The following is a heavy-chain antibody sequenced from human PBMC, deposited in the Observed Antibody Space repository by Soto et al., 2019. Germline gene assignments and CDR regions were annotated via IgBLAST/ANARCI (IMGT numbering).Heavy chain of an antibody. CDR3: ARVPKDPHDSSWDSTFDY. Sequence: QVQLQESGPGLVKPSETLSLTCTVSGGSISSYYWSWIRQPPGKGLEWIGYIYYSGSTNYNPSLKSRVTISVDTSKNQFSLKLSSVTAADTAVYYCARVPKDPHDSSWDSTFDYWGQGTLVTVSS. J-gene: IGHJ4*02. D-gene: IGHD2-15*01. V-gene: IGHV4-59*01. CDR2: IYYSGST. CDR1: GGSISSYY.